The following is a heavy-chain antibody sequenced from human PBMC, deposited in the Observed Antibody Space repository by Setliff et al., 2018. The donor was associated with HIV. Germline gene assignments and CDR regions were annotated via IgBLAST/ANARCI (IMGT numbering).Heavy chain of an antibody. CDR3: ARDSGSTWYASSRSDY. D-gene: IGHD6-13*01. CDR2: ISDSSSTI. V-gene: IGHV3-48*01. CDR1: GFTFSNYG. Sequence: GGSLRLSCAASGFTFSNYGMNWVRQAPGKGLEWVSYISDSSSTIYYAGSVRGRFTISRDNARNSLYLQMNSLRAEDTAVDYCARDSGSTWYASSRSDYWGQGTLVTVSS. J-gene: IGHJ4*02.